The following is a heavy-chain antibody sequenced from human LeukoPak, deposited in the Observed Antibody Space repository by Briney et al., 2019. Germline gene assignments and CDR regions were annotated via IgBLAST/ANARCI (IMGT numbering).Heavy chain of an antibody. J-gene: IGHJ3*02. CDR1: GFTFSSYE. Sequence: GGSLRLSCAASGFTFSSYELYWVRQAPGKGLEWISYISSSSTIIKYADSVRGRFTISRDDARESLYLQMSSLRADDTAIYYCGASQQYVGAFDIWGQGTLVTVSS. D-gene: IGHD3-16*01. CDR2: ISSSSTII. V-gene: IGHV3-48*03. CDR3: GASQQYVGAFDI.